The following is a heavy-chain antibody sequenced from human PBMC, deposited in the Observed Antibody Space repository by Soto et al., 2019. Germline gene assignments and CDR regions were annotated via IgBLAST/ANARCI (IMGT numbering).Heavy chain of an antibody. CDR3: ARADYCRGSSCFRTDHSHSALDV. Sequence: ASVKVSCKASGYTFTGYYNHWVRRAPGQGLEWMGWIDPNSGATNYAQNFQGWVTVTRDTSIITAYMELSRLRSDDTAVYYCARADYCRGSSCFRTDHSHSALDVWGQGTTVTVSS. J-gene: IGHJ6*02. D-gene: IGHD2-15*01. CDR2: IDPNSGAT. V-gene: IGHV1-2*04. CDR1: GYTFTGYY.